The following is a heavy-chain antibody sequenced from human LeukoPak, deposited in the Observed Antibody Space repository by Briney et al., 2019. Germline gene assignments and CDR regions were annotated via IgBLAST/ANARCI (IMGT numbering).Heavy chain of an antibody. CDR1: GFIFSHYG. CDR2: IWHDGSSR. Sequence: GGSLRLSCAASGFIFSHYGMHWVRQAPGKGLEWVAVIWHDGSSRYYADSVKGRFTISRDNSENTVYLQMNSLRAEDTAVYYCAKDAQRGFDYSNSLEYWGQGDLVTVSS. CDR3: AKDAQRGFDYSNSLEY. V-gene: IGHV3-33*06. D-gene: IGHD4-11*01. J-gene: IGHJ4*02.